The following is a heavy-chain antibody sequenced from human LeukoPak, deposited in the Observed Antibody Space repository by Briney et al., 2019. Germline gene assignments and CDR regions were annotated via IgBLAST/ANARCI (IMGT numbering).Heavy chain of an antibody. D-gene: IGHD3-16*01. J-gene: IGHJ5*02. V-gene: IGHV3-20*04. CDR2: INWNGGST. Sequence: GGSLRLSCAASGFTFSNYAMSWVRQAPGKGLEWVSGINWNGGSTGYADSVKGRFTISRDNAKNSLYLQMNSLRAEDTALYYCARRRATSGGKNNWFDPWGQGTLVTVSS. CDR1: GFTFSNYA. CDR3: ARRRATSGGKNNWFDP.